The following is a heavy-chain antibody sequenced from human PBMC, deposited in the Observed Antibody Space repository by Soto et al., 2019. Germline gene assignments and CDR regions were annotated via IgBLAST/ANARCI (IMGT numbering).Heavy chain of an antibody. CDR3: ANRYHY. D-gene: IGHD3-16*02. Sequence: PSETLCLTCTVSGDSISNGCNYWSSSSQPLGTGLERIEYIHSSGSTYYNPSLKSRLTMSVDMTKNQFSLSLTYVTAADTAVYYCANRYHYWGQGLLVTVSS. CDR2: IHSSGST. J-gene: IGHJ4*02. CDR1: GDSISNGCNY. V-gene: IGHV4-30-4*01.